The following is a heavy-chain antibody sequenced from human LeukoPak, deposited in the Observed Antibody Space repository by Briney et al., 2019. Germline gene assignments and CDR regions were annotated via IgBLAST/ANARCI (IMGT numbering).Heavy chain of an antibody. CDR2: INPNSGGP. J-gene: IGHJ5*02. D-gene: IGHD2-15*01. V-gene: IGHV1-2*02. Sequence: ASVKVSCKASGYTFTGYYMHWVRQAPGQGLEWMGWINPNSGGPNFAQKFQGRVTMTRDTSISTAYMELSRLRSDDAAVYYCARAGVVVVAALFDPWGQGTLVTVSS. CDR3: ARAGVVVVAALFDP. CDR1: GYTFTGYY.